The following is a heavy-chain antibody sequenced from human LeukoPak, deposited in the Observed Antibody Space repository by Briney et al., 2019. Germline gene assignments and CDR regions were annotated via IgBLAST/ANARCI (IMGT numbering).Heavy chain of an antibody. V-gene: IGHV3-7*01. J-gene: IGHJ4*02. CDR2: IKQDGSEK. Sequence: QPGGSLRLSCAASGFTFSSYWMSWVRQAPGKGLEWVANIKQDGSEKYYVDSVKGRSTISRDNAKNSLYLQMNSLRAEDTAVYYCARDSPHPRIAAAGPDGDYWGQGTLVTVSS. CDR1: GFTFSSYW. CDR3: ARDSPHPRIAAAGPDGDY. D-gene: IGHD6-13*01.